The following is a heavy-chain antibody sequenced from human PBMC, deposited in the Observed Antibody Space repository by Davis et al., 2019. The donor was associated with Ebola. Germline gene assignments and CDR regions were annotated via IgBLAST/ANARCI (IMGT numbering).Heavy chain of an antibody. CDR3: ARGDSDYSNYVDYFDY. J-gene: IGHJ4*02. Sequence: ASVKVSCKASGYTFTSYGISWVRQAPGQGLEWMGWISAYNGNTNYAQKLQGRVTMTTDTSTSTAYMELSSLRSEDTAVYYCARGDSDYSNYVDYFDYWGQGTLVTVSS. CDR2: ISAYNGNT. D-gene: IGHD4-11*01. V-gene: IGHV1-18*01. CDR1: GYTFTSYG.